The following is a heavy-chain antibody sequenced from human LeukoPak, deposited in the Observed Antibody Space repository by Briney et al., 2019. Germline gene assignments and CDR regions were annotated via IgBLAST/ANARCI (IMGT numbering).Heavy chain of an antibody. D-gene: IGHD6-6*01. CDR2: IKADGGEK. J-gene: IGHJ4*02. CDR3: ARGGAARPDF. Sequence: GGSLRLSCAASGFTVSNNYMRWVRQTPGKGLEWVAKIKADGGEKDHVASVKGRFTISRDNAKNSLYLQMNSLRVEDTAVYYCARGGAARPDFWGQGTLVTVSS. CDR1: GFTVSNNY. V-gene: IGHV3-7*01.